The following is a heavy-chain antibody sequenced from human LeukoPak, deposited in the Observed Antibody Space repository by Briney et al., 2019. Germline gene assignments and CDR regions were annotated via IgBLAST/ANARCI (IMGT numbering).Heavy chain of an antibody. D-gene: IGHD5-24*01. Sequence: GGSLRLSCAASGFTFSTYVMHWVRQAPGKGLVWVARIDTDVKTTTYADSVKGRFTISRDNAKNMLYVQMNSLRAEDTAVYYCVRDKDGYNFWGQGTLVSVSS. CDR3: VRDKDGYNF. CDR2: IDTDVKTT. V-gene: IGHV3-74*01. CDR1: GFTFSTYV. J-gene: IGHJ4*02.